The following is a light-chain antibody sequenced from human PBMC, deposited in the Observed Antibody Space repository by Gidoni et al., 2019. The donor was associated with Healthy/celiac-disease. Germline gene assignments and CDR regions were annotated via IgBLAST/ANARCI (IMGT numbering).Light chain of an antibody. CDR2: GKN. V-gene: IGLV3-19*01. CDR1: SPRSYY. J-gene: IGLJ2*01. CDR3: NSRDSSGNHLV. Sequence: SSELTQDPAVSVALGQTVRITCQRDSPRSYYASWYQQKPGQAPVLVIYGKNNRPSGIPDRFSGSSSGNTASLTITGAQAEDEADYYCNSRDSSGNHLVFGGGTKLTVL.